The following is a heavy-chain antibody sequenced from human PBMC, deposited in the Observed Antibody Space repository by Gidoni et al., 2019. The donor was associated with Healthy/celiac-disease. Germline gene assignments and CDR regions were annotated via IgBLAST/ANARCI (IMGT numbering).Heavy chain of an antibody. V-gene: IGHV4-59*08. CDR2: IYYSGST. D-gene: IGHD3-3*01. CDR1: GGSISSYY. CDR3: ARVRHYDFWSGYYRPASYYFDY. J-gene: IGHJ4*02. Sequence: QVQLQESGPGLVKPSETLSLTCTVSGGSISSYYWSWIRQPPGKGLEWIGYIYYSGSTNYNPSLKSRVTISVDTSKNQFSLKLSSVTAADTAVYYCARVRHYDFWSGYYRPASYYFDYWGQGTLVTVSS.